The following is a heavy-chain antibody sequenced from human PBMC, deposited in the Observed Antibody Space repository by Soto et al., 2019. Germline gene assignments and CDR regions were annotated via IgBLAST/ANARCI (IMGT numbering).Heavy chain of an antibody. Sequence: GGSLRLSCAASGFTFSNAWMNWVRQAPGKGLEWVGRIKSKTDGGTTDYAAPVKGRFTISRDDSKNTLYLQMNSLKTEDTAVYYCTTEYYDILTDYGMDVWGQGTTVTVSS. J-gene: IGHJ6*02. V-gene: IGHV3-15*07. CDR2: IKSKTDGGTT. D-gene: IGHD3-9*01. CDR1: GFTFSNAW. CDR3: TTEYYDILTDYGMDV.